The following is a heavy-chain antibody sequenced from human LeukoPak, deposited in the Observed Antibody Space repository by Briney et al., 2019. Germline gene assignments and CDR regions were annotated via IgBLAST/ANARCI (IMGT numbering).Heavy chain of an antibody. J-gene: IGHJ3*02. CDR3: ARGSVVITADAFDI. D-gene: IGHD3-22*01. CDR1: GYTLTIYG. CDR2: ISAYNGNT. V-gene: IGHV1-18*01. Sequence: ASVKVSCKASGYTLTIYGISWVRQAPGQGLEWMGWISAYNGNTNYAQKLQGRVTMTTDTSTSTAYMELRSLRSDDTAVYYCARGSVVITADAFDIWGQGTMVTVSS.